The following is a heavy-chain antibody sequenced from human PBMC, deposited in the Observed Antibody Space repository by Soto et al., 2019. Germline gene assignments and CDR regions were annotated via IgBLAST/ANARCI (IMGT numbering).Heavy chain of an antibody. Sequence: FAMSWVSPYKGKGLEWVSSISGSGDSTYYPDSVKGRFTVSRDNSKNTLYLQINSLRAEDTAVYYCAKGGTWTGYFTFDYWGQGAPVTVSS. CDR2: ISGSGDST. CDR3: AKGGTWTGYFTFDY. J-gene: IGHJ4*02. V-gene: IGHV3-23*01. D-gene: IGHD3-3*01. CDR1: FA.